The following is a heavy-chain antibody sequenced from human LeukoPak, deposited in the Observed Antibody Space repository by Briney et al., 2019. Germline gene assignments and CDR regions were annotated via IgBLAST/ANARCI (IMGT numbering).Heavy chain of an antibody. J-gene: IGHJ4*02. Sequence: ASVKVSCKVSGYTLTELSMHWVRQAPGKGLEWMGGFDPEDGETIYAQKFQGRVTMTEDTSTDTAYMELSSLRSEDTAVYYCASRSVVDGDYVPFDYWGQGTLSPSPQ. CDR3: ASRSVVDGDYVPFDY. CDR2: FDPEDGET. CDR1: GYTLTELS. D-gene: IGHD4-17*01. V-gene: IGHV1-24*01.